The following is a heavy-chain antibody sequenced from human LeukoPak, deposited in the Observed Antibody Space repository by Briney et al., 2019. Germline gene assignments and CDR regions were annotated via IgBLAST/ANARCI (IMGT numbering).Heavy chain of an antibody. J-gene: IGHJ4*02. Sequence: SETLSLTCTVSGGSISSGDYYWSWIRQPPGKGLEWIGYIYYSGSTYYNPSLKSRVTISVDTSKNQFSLKLSSVTAADTAVYYCARQMSVYYDSSGYDYWGQGTLVTVSS. CDR1: GGSISSGDYY. D-gene: IGHD3-22*01. CDR3: ARQMSVYYDSSGYDY. V-gene: IGHV4-30-4*01. CDR2: IYYSGST.